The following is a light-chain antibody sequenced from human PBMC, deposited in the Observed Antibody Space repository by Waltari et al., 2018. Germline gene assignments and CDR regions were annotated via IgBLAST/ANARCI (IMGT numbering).Light chain of an antibody. CDR3: QQYDNLPLT. CDR2: DAS. V-gene: IGKV1-33*01. CDR1: QDIDNY. J-gene: IGKJ4*01. Sequence: DIQMTQSPSSLSASVGARLTITCQARQDIDNYLNWYQQKPGKAPTLLIPDASKLETGVPSRFSASGSGTDFTFTISSLQPEDIATYYCQQYDNLPLTFGGGTRVEI.